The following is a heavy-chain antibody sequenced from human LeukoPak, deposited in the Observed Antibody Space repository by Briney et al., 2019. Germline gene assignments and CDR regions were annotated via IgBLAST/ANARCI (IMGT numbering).Heavy chain of an antibody. V-gene: IGHV4-59*08. D-gene: IGHD1-20*01. Sequence: PSETLSLTCTVSGGSISSYHWSWIRQPPGKGLEWIGYIYYSGSTNYNPSLKSRVTISVDTSKSQFSLKLSSVTAADTAVYYCARCRYNWNDRDAFDIWGQGTMVTVSS. J-gene: IGHJ3*02. CDR2: IYYSGST. CDR1: GGSISSYH. CDR3: ARCRYNWNDRDAFDI.